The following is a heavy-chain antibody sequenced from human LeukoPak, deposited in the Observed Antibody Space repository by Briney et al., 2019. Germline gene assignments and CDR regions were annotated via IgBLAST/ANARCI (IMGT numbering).Heavy chain of an antibody. CDR1: GASTSSFY. J-gene: IGHJ3*02. CDR2: IYYSGST. Sequence: PSETLSLTCTVSGASTSSFYWSWIRQVPGKGLEWIGNIYYSGSTNYNPSLKSRVTVSVDTSKKQFSLKLRSVTAADTAVYYCARGYMVRGVIRFYAFDIWGQGTMVTVSS. D-gene: IGHD3-10*01. CDR3: ARGYMVRGVIRFYAFDI. V-gene: IGHV4-59*01.